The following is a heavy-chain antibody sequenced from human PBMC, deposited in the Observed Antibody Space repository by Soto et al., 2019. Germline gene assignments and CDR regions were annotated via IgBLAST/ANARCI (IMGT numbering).Heavy chain of an antibody. D-gene: IGHD1-26*01. CDR1: GFRFSNYD. V-gene: IGHV3-48*01. Sequence: EVQLVESGGGLVQPGGSLRLPCVASGFRFSNYDFTWVRKAQGKGLDGVSSFGVGGAILYAARVKGRFTISREEAKNSLYLQMNSLRAEDTAVYYCAGFPSGSYGWFDPWGQGTLVTVSS. CDR3: AGFPSGSYGWFDP. CDR2: FGVGGAI. J-gene: IGHJ5*02.